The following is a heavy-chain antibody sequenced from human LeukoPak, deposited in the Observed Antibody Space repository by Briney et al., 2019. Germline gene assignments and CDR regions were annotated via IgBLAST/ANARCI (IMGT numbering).Heavy chain of an antibody. CDR3: ARDFLPPHYTATIRPDWYFDL. Sequence: SETLSLTCTVSGGSINDYYWSWVRQPPGEGLEWIGNIYYSGTTSYNPSLESRVIISVDTSKNQFSLKLNSVTAADTAVYYCARDFLPPHYTATIRPDWYFDLWGRGTLVTVSS. D-gene: IGHD5-12*01. J-gene: IGHJ2*01. V-gene: IGHV4-59*01. CDR2: IYYSGTT. CDR1: GGSINDYY.